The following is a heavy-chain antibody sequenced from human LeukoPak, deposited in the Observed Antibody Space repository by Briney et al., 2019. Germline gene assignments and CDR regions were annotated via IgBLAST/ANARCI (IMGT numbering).Heavy chain of an antibody. V-gene: IGHV4-34*01. J-gene: IGHJ4*02. Sequence: SETLSLTCAVYGGSFSGYYWSWIRQPPGKGLEWIGEINHSGSTNYNPSLKSRVTISVDTSKNQFSLKLSSVTAADTAVYYCARGEITMVRGVILVYWGQGTLVTVSS. CDR3: ARGEITMVRGVILVY. CDR2: INHSGST. D-gene: IGHD3-10*01. CDR1: GGSFSGYY.